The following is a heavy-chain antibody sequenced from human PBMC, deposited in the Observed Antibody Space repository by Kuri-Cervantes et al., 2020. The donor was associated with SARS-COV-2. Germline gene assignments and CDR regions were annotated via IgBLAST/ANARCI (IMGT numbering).Heavy chain of an antibody. V-gene: IGHV3-30-3*01. CDR1: GFTFSSYA. CDR3: AKDYYSSSSNYFDY. J-gene: IGHJ4*02. Sequence: GESLKISCAASGFTFSSYAMHWVRQAPGKGLEWVAVISYDGSNKYYADSVKGRFTISRDNSKNTLYLQMNSLRAEDTAVYYCAKDYYSSSSNYFDYWGQGTLVTVSS. D-gene: IGHD6-6*01. CDR2: ISYDGSNK.